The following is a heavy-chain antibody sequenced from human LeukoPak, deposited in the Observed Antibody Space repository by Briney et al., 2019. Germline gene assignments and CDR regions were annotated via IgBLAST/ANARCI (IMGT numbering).Heavy chain of an antibody. D-gene: IGHD2-15*01. J-gene: IGHJ4*02. V-gene: IGHV1-18*01. CDR2: ISAYNGNT. CDR1: GYTFTSYG. CDR3: AGDRSGYCSGGSCPASAEFDY. Sequence: ASVKVSCKASGYTFTSYGISWVRQAPGQGLEWMGWISAYNGNTNYAQKFQGRVTMTRDTSISTAYMELSRLRSDDTAVYYCAGDRSGYCSGGSCPASAEFDYWGQGTLVAVSS.